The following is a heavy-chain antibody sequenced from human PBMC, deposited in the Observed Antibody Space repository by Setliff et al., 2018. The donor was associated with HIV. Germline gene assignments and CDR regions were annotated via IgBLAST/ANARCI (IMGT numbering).Heavy chain of an antibody. V-gene: IGHV4-59*01. J-gene: IGHJ6*03. CDR1: GGSINNYF. CDR3: ARDGYNYKKGTSYMDV. Sequence: SETLSLTCTVSGGSINNYFWSWIRQPPGKGLEWLGCLYYTGRANYNPSLKSRLTVSVDTSKNQFSLKLSSVTAADTAVYYCARDGYNYKKGTSYMDVWGKGSTVTASS. CDR2: LYYTGRA. D-gene: IGHD5-12*01.